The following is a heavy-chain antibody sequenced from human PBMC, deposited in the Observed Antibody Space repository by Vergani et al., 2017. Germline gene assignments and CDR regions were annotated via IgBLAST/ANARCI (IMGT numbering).Heavy chain of an antibody. D-gene: IGHD2-2*01. CDR2: ISGSGGST. V-gene: IGHV3-23*01. CDR1: GFTFSSYA. CDR3: AKGPPSIVVVPAAPFDY. J-gene: IGHJ4*02. Sequence: EVQLLESGGGLVQPGGSLRLSCAASGFTFSSYAMSWVRQAPGKGLEWVSAISGSGGSTYYADSVKGRFTLSRDNSKNTLYLQMNSLRAEDTAVYYCAKGPPSIVVVPAAPFDYWGQGTLVTVSS.